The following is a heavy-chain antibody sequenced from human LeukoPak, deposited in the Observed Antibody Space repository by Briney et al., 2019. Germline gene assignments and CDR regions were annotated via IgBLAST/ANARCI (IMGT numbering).Heavy chain of an antibody. D-gene: IGHD1-14*01. J-gene: IGHJ4*02. V-gene: IGHV3-74*01. CDR3: ARSNQADDY. CDR2: INPGGSSI. Sequence: GGSLRLSCAASGFTFSSYWMHWVRQVPGKGLVWVARINPGGSSIAYADSVKGRFTISRDNAENTLYLQMDSLRAEDTGVYYCARSNQADDYWGQGTLVTVSS. CDR1: GFTFSSYW.